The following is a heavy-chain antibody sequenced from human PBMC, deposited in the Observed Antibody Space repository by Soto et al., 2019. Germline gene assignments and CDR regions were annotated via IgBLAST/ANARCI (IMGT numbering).Heavy chain of an antibody. J-gene: IGHJ6*02. CDR3: ARDGNDFWSGYYTGIKYYYYGMVV. D-gene: IGHD3-3*01. V-gene: IGHV1-2*04. CDR1: GYTFTGYY. CDR2: INPNSGGT. Sequence: GASVKVSCKASGYTFTGYYMHWVRQAPGQGLEWMGWINPNSGGTNYAQKFQGWVTMTRDTSISTAYMELSRLRSDDTAVYYCARDGNDFWSGYYTGIKYYYYGMVVWGQGTTVTVSS.